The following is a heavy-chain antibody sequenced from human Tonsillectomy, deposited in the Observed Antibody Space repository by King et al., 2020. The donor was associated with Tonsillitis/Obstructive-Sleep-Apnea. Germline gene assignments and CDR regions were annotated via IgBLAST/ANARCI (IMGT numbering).Heavy chain of an antibody. D-gene: IGHD7-27*01. Sequence: VQLVESGGGVVQPGRSLRLSCAASGFTFSSYVMHWVRQAPGKGLEWVAVIWYDATNKYYVESVKGRFTISRDNSKDTLYLEMNNLRAEDTAVYYCARGLGNNVGNGMDVWGQGPTVTVS. CDR2: IWYDATNK. J-gene: IGHJ6*02. CDR3: ARGLGNNVGNGMDV. V-gene: IGHV3-33*01. CDR1: GFTFSSYV.